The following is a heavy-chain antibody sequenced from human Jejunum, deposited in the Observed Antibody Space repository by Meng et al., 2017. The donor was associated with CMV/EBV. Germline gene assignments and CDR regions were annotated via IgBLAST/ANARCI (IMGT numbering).Heavy chain of an antibody. D-gene: IGHD3-10*01. V-gene: IGHV3-48*04. CDR1: GFPLNSYG. CDR3: ARQIRPIDY. CDR2: ISSSGSTI. J-gene: IGHJ4*02. Sequence: LSCAASGFPLNSYGIHWVRQFPGKGLEWVSYISSSGSTIYYADSVKGRFTISRDNAKNSLYLQMNSLRADDTAVYYCARQIRPIDYWGQGTLVTVSS.